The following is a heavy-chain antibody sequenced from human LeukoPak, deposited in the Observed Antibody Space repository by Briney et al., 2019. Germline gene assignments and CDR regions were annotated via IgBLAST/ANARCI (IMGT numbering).Heavy chain of an antibody. Sequence: PGGSLRHSCAASGFTVSSNYMSWVRQAPGKGLEWVSIIYSGGTTYYSDSVKGRFTISRDNSKNTLYLQMNSLRAEDTAVYYCAREVMDTSMALGYWGQGTLVTVSS. V-gene: IGHV3-66*01. D-gene: IGHD5-18*01. CDR1: GFTVSSNY. CDR3: AREVMDTSMALGY. CDR2: IYSGGTT. J-gene: IGHJ4*02.